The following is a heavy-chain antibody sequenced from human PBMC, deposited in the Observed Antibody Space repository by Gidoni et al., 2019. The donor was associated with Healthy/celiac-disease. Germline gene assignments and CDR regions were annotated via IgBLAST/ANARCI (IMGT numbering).Heavy chain of an antibody. CDR2: IIPILGIA. CDR1: GGTFSSYT. CDR3: ARPVTVPRQNDAFDI. V-gene: IGHV1-69*02. Sequence: QVQLVQSGAEVKKPGSSVKVSCKASGGTFSSYTISWVRQAPGQGLKWMGRIIPILGIANYAQKFQGRVTITADKSTSTAYMELSSLRSEDTAVYYCARPVTVPRQNDAFDIWGQGTMVTVSS. J-gene: IGHJ3*02. D-gene: IGHD4-4*01.